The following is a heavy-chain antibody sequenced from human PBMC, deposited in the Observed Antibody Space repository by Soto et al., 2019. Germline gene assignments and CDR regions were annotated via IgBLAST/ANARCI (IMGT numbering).Heavy chain of an antibody. D-gene: IGHD6-13*01. V-gene: IGHV4-59*01. CDR3: ARDTSEDSSSWYNWFDP. CDR1: GGSISSYY. J-gene: IGHJ5*02. Sequence: SATLSLTCTVSGGSISSYYWSWIRQPPGKGLEWIGYIYYSGSTNYNPSLKSRVTIPVDTSKNQFSLKLSSVTAADTAVYYCARDTSEDSSSWYNWFDPWGQGTLVTVSS. CDR2: IYYSGST.